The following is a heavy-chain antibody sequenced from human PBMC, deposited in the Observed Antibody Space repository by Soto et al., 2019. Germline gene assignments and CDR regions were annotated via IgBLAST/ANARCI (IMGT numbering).Heavy chain of an antibody. Sequence: GGSLRLSCAASGFTFSSYSMNWVRQAPGKGLEWVSSISSSSRYIYSADSVKGRFTISRDNAKNSLYLQMNSMRAEDTAVYYCARGVVPAAITGAFDIGGQGTMVTVSS. CDR1: GFTFSSYS. D-gene: IGHD2-2*01. J-gene: IGHJ3*02. CDR3: ARGVVPAAITGAFDI. CDR2: ISSSSRYI. V-gene: IGHV3-21*01.